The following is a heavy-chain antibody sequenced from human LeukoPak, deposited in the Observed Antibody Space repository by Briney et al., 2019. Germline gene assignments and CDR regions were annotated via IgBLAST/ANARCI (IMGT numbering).Heavy chain of an antibody. V-gene: IGHV5-51*01. D-gene: IGHD3-10*01. CDR1: GYAFSTYW. CDR2: IYPGDPDT. CDR3: ARHHDKGVQRAFDI. J-gene: IGHJ3*02. Sequence: GESLKISCKGSGYAFSTYWIGWVRQVPGKGLEWMGIIYPGDPDTRDSPSFQGHVTISADKSTAYLQWSSLKASDTGMYYCARHHDKGVQRAFDIWGQGTMVIVSS.